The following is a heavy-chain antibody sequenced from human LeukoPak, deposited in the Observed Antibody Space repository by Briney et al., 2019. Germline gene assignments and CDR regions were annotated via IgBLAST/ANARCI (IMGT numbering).Heavy chain of an antibody. CDR1: GFTFSSYS. CDR2: ISSGSSYI. J-gene: IGHJ4*02. V-gene: IGHV3-21*01. Sequence: GGSLRLSCAASGFTFSSYSMNWVRQAPGKGLEWVSSISSGSSYIYYADSVKGRFTISRDNAKNSLYLQMNSLRAEDTAVYYCARLGYQLPIDYWGQGTLVTVSS. CDR3: ARLGYQLPIDY. D-gene: IGHD2-2*01.